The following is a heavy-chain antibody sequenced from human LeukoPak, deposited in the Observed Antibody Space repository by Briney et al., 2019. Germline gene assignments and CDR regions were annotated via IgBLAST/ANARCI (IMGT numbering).Heavy chain of an antibody. D-gene: IGHD3-10*01. CDR1: GSNLFTYG. CDR2: IWYDGSNK. V-gene: IGHV3-33*01. CDR3: ARVIRGFGAYDC. Sequence: PGGSLSLSCAACGSNLFTYGMHSVHQAPGKGLEWVAVIWYDGSNKYYADSVKGRFTISRDNSKSTLSLQMNSLRAEDTAVYYCARVIRGFGAYDCWGRGTLVTVSS. J-gene: IGHJ4*01.